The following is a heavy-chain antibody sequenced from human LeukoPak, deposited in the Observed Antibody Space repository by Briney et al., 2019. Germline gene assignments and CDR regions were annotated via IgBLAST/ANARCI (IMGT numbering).Heavy chain of an antibody. CDR2: ISSSSTYI. J-gene: IGHJ4*02. Sequence: GGSLRLSCAASGFTFSSYSMSWVRQAPGKGLEWVSSISSSSTYIYYADSVKGRFTISRDNAKNSLYLQMNSLRAGDTAGYYCARVTEGRGYCSSTSCYSDYWGQGTLVTVSS. V-gene: IGHV3-21*01. CDR1: GFTFSSYS. D-gene: IGHD2-2*01. CDR3: ARVTEGRGYCSSTSCYSDY.